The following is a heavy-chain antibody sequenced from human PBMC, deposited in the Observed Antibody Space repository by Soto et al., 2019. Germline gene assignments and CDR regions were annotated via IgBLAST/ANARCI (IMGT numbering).Heavy chain of an antibody. V-gene: IGHV4-59*11. D-gene: IGHD3-16*01. CDR1: GASMTDHY. CDR3: ARSGHTFGGVV. CDR2: IFYTGHT. Sequence: QVQLRESGPGLVRPSETLSLTCTVSGASMTDHYCSWIRQPPGKGLEYIGYIFYTGHTNYNSSFESRVTMSIDMSRNQISLNLNSVTAADSAVYYCARSGHTFGGVVWGQGILVTVSS. J-gene: IGHJ4*02.